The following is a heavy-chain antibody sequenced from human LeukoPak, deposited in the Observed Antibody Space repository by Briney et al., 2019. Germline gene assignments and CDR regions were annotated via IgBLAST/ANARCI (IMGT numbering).Heavy chain of an antibody. D-gene: IGHD3-22*01. CDR1: GFTFSSYA. V-gene: IGHV3-23*01. CDR2: ISGSGGST. CDR3: AKRGYYYDSGTYYYFDY. J-gene: IGHJ4*02. Sequence: GSLRLSCAASGFTFSSYAMNWVRQAPGKGLEWVSCISGSGGSTYYADSVKGRFTISRDNSKNTLYLQMNSLRAEDTAVYYCAKRGYYYDSGTYYYFDYWGQGTLVTVSS.